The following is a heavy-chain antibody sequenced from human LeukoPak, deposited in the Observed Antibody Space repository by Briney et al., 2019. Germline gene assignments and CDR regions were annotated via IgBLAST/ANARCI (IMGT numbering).Heavy chain of an antibody. D-gene: IGHD1-1*01. Sequence: QPGGSLRLSCAASGFTFSSYGMHWVRQAPGKGLEWVAFIRYDGSNKYYADSVKGRFTISRDNSKNTLYLQMNSLRAEDTAVYYCAKDPKLLSLDPGAVDYWGQGTLVTVSS. J-gene: IGHJ4*02. V-gene: IGHV3-30*02. CDR1: GFTFSSYG. CDR3: AKDPKLLSLDPGAVDY. CDR2: IRYDGSNK.